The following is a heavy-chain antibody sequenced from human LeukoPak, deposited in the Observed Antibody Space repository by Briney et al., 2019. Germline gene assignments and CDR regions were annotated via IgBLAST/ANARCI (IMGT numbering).Heavy chain of an antibody. CDR1: GFTFSSYA. V-gene: IGHV3-23*01. J-gene: IGHJ5*02. CDR3: AKGSGSGWYGWFAP. CDR2: ISGSGVST. Sequence: GGSLRLSCAASGFTFSSYAMSWVRQAPGKGLEWVSTISGSGVSTYFADSVKGRFTISRDNSKNTFYLQMNSLRAEDTAVYSCAKGSGSGWYGWFAPWGQGTLVTVSS. D-gene: IGHD6-19*01.